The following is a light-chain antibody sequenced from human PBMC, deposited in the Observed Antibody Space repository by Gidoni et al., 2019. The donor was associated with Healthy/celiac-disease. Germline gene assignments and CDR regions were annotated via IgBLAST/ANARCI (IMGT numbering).Light chain of an antibody. J-gene: IGKJ2*01. Sequence: DIQMTQSPSSLSAYVGDRVIITCRASQSISSSLNWYQKKPGKDPKLLIYAASNLQSGVPSRFSGSGAGTDVTLTISRLQPEDFAAYYCQQNNSTPYTFGQGTKLEIK. CDR2: AAS. V-gene: IGKV1-39*01. CDR1: QSISSS. CDR3: QQNNSTPYT.